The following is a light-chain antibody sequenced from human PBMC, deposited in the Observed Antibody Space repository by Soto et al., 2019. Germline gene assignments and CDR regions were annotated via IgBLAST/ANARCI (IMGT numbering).Light chain of an antibody. J-gene: IGLJ3*02. CDR3: QVWDSSSDPWV. V-gene: IGLV3-21*04. CDR1: NIGSKS. CDR2: YGS. Sequence: SYELTQPPSVSVAPGKTARVTCGGDNIGSKSVHWYQQKPGQAPVLVIYYGSDRTSGIPERFSGSNSGNTATLTISRVEAGDEADYYCQVWDSSSDPWVFGGGTKVTVL.